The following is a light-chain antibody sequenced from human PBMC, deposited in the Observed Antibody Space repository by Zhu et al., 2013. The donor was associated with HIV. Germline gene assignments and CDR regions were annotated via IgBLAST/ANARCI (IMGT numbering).Light chain of an antibody. CDR3: QQFGSLPRT. V-gene: IGKV3-20*01. CDR2: ATS. CDR1: QRVASRY. Sequence: DIVLTQSPGTLSLSPGERATLTCRASQRVASRYLTWYQQKPGQAPRVLIYATSSRATGIPDRFSGSGSGTDFTLTISRLEPEDFRVYYCQQFGSLPRTFGQGTKVEVK. J-gene: IGKJ1*01.